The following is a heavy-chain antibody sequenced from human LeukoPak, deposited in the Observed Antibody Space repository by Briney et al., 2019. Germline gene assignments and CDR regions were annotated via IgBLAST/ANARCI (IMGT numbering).Heavy chain of an antibody. D-gene: IGHD3-22*01. V-gene: IGHV7-4-1*02. CDR1: GYTFTSYA. CDR2: INTNTGNP. J-gene: IGHJ4*02. CDR3: TRDYYDSSGYYPRMAY. Sequence: EASVKVSFTASGYTFTSYAMNWVRQAPGQGLEWMGWINTNTGNPTYAQGFTGRFVFSLDTSVSTAYLQISSLKAEDTAVYYCTRDYYDSSGYYPRMAYWGQGTLVTVSS.